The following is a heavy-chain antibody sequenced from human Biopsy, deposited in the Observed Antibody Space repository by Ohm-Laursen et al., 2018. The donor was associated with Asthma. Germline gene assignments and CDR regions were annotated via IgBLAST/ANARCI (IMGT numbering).Heavy chain of an antibody. CDR2: IKHDGSEK. CDR1: GFTFGDYW. V-gene: IGHV3-7*01. Sequence: SLRLSCAASGFTFGDYWMSWVRQVPGKGLEWVVNIKHDGSEKNHVDSLKGRFTISGDNAKNSLYLQMNSLRAEDTAVYYCARTFHFWSPYHAEHYQLWGQGTLVTVSS. J-gene: IGHJ1*01. D-gene: IGHD3-3*02. CDR3: ARTFHFWSPYHAEHYQL.